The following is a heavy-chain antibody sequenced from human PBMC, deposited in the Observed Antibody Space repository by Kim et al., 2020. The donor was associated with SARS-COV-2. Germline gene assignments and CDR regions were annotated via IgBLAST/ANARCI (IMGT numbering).Heavy chain of an antibody. CDR1: GFTVSSNY. D-gene: IGHD3-10*01. Sequence: GGSLRLSCAASGFTVSSNYMSWVRQAPGKGLEWVSVIYSGGSTYYADSVKGRFTISRDNSKNTLYLQMNSLRAEDTAVYYCARDPLWFGELTDAFDIWGQGTMVTVSS. CDR3: ARDPLWFGELTDAFDI. CDR2: IYSGGST. V-gene: IGHV3-53*01. J-gene: IGHJ3*02.